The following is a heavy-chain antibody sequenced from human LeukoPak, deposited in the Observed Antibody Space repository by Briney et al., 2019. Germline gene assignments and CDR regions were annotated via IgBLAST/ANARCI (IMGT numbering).Heavy chain of an antibody. V-gene: IGHV3-30*02. CDR2: IRYDGSNK. CDR1: GFTFSSYG. J-gene: IGHJ4*02. Sequence: GGSLRLSCAASGFTFSSYGMHWVRQAPGKGLEWVAFIRYDGSNKYYADSVKGRFTISRDNSKNTLYLQMNSLRAEDTAVYYCAKDPFTVVTPGYFDYWGQGTLVTVSS. D-gene: IGHD4-23*01. CDR3: AKDPFTVVTPGYFDY.